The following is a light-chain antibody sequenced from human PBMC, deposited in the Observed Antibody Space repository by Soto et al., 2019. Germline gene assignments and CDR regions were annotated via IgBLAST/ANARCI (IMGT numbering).Light chain of an antibody. CDR1: QDINND. Sequence: DIQLTQSPPSQSASLGDRVTITCQASQDINNDLNWYQQKTGKAPKLLIYDASTLETGVPSRFSGSGSGTDCTFTISSLQPEDFATYYCQQYDNLPLTFGGGTKVEIK. V-gene: IGKV1-33*01. CDR3: QQYDNLPLT. CDR2: DAS. J-gene: IGKJ4*01.